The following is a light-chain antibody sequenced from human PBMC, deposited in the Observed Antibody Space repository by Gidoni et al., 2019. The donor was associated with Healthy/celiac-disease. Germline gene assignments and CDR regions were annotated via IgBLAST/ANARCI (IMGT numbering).Light chain of an antibody. CDR1: SSDVGGYNY. CDR3: SSYTSSSTVV. CDR2: DVS. V-gene: IGLV2-14*01. Sequence: SALTQPPSVSGSPGQSITISCTGTSSDVGGYNYVSWYQQHPGKAPKLMIYDVSNRPSGVSNRVSGSKSGNTASLTSSGLQAEDEADYYCSSYTSSSTVVFGGGTKLTVV. J-gene: IGLJ2*01.